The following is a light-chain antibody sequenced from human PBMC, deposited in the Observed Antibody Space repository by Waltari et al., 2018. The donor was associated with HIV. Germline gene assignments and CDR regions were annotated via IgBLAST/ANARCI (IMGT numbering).Light chain of an antibody. CDR1: SSAVGGYDY. J-gene: IGLJ3*02. CDR2: DVN. CDR3: TSYTSSSTPWV. V-gene: IGLV2-14*01. Sequence: QSALTQPASVSGSPGQSITIPCTGTSSAVGGYDYVSWYQQHPGKAPKLMIYDVNKRPSGVSNRFSGSKSGKTASLTISGLQAEDEADYYCTSYTSSSTPWVFGGGTKLTVL.